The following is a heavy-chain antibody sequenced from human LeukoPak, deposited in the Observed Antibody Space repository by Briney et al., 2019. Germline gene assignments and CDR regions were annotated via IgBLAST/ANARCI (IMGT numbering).Heavy chain of an antibody. CDR1: GFTFSSYG. CDR3: AKDLAMVRGVALDY. V-gene: IGHV3-33*06. CDR2: IWYDGSNK. J-gene: IGHJ4*02. D-gene: IGHD3-10*01. Sequence: GRSLRLSCAASGFTFSSYGMHWVRQAPGKGLEWVAVIWYDGSNKYYADSVKGRFTISRDNSKNTLYLQMNSLRAEDTAVYYCAKDLAMVRGVALDYWGQETLVTVSS.